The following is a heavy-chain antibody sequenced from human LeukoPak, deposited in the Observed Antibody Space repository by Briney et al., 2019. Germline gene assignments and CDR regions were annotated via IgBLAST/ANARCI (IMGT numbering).Heavy chain of an antibody. CDR2: IKQDGSEK. CDR1: GFTFSSYW. CDR3: ARDDFWSGYPAYYYYYMDV. D-gene: IGHD3-3*01. J-gene: IGHJ6*03. V-gene: IGHV3-7*01. Sequence: GGSLRLSCAASGFTFSSYWMSWVRQAPGKGLEWVANIKQDGSEKYYVDSVKGRFTISRDNAKNSLYLQMNSLRADDTAVYYCARDDFWSGYPAYYYYYMDVWGKGTTVTVSS.